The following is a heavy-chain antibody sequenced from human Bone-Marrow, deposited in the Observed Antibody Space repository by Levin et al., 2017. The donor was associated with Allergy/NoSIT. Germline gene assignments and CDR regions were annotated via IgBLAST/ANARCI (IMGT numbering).Heavy chain of an antibody. Sequence: PVASVKVSCKASGYTFSSYYIHWMRQAPGQGLAWMGVINPSSGFTNYAQKFQGRVTMTRDTSTSTVYMEMSSLRSDDTAIYFCARGDSSSWFLLYDYWGQGTLVTVSS. CDR3: ARGDSSSWFLLYDY. V-gene: IGHV1-46*03. CDR2: INPSSGFT. CDR1: GYTFSSYY. D-gene: IGHD6-13*01. J-gene: IGHJ4*02.